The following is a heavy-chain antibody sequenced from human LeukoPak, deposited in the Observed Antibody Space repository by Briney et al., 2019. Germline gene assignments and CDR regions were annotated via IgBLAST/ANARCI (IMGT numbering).Heavy chain of an antibody. J-gene: IGHJ5*02. Sequence: ASVKVSCKASGYTFTSYYMHWVRQAPGQGLEWMGIINPSGGRTSYEQKFQGRVTMTRDTSTSTVYMELSSLRSEDTAVYCCARDGRIAVAGTVPNWFDPWGQGTLVTVSS. CDR3: ARDGRIAVAGTVPNWFDP. V-gene: IGHV1-46*01. D-gene: IGHD6-19*01. CDR1: GYTFTSYY. CDR2: INPSGGRT.